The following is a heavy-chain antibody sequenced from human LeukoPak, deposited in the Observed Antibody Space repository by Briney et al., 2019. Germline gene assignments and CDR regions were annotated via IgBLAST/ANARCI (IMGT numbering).Heavy chain of an antibody. D-gene: IGHD3-22*01. CDR1: GFIFSTYA. J-gene: IGHJ4*02. Sequence: GGSLRLSCAASGFIFSTYAMTWLRQAPGKGLEWVSALSASGFNTYYADSVKGRFTISRDNFKNMLYLQMNSLRAEDTAVYYCAKDPQPLYYYDSSGTRDYWGQGTLVTVSS. V-gene: IGHV3-23*01. CDR3: AKDPQPLYYYDSSGTRDY. CDR2: LSASGFNT.